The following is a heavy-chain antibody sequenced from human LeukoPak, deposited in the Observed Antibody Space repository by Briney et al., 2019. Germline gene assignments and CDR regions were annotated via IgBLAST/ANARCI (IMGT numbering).Heavy chain of an antibody. D-gene: IGHD5-24*01. V-gene: IGHV3-23*01. CDR2: LSGSGITT. CDR1: GFTFSNSA. J-gene: IGHJ4*02. CDR3: ASTTGWLQLPY. Sequence: GGSLRLSCAASGFTFSNSAMSWVRQAPGKGLEWVSTLSGSGITTYYADSVKGRFTISRDNSKNTLYLQMNSLRAEDTAVYYCASTTGWLQLPYWGQGTLVTVSS.